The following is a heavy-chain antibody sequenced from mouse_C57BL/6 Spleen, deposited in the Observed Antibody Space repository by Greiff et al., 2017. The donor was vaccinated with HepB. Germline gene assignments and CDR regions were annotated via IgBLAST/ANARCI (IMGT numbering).Heavy chain of an antibody. J-gene: IGHJ3*01. Sequence: EVNVVESGGGLVKPGGSLKLSCAASGFTFSSYAMSWVRQTPEKRLEWVATISDGGSYTYYPDNVKGRFTISRDNAKNNLYLQMSHLKSEDTAMYYCARYGDRAWFAYWGQGTLVTVSA. CDR3: ARYGDRAWFAY. V-gene: IGHV5-4*03. CDR1: GFTFSSYA. D-gene: IGHD3-3*01. CDR2: ISDGGSYT.